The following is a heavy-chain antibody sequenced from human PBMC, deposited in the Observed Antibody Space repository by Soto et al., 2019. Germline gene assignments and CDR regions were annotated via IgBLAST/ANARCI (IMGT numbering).Heavy chain of an antibody. Sequence: QVQLVESGGGGVQPGRSLRLSCAASGFTFSSYAMHWVRQAPGKGLERVAVISYDGSNKYYAESVKGRFTISRDNSKNTLYLQMNSLRAEDTAVYDCARDPLWGTAMVLWYFDLWGRGTLVTVSS. D-gene: IGHD5-18*01. J-gene: IGHJ2*01. CDR1: GFTFSSYA. CDR2: ISYDGSNK. CDR3: ARDPLWGTAMVLWYFDL. V-gene: IGHV3-30-3*01.